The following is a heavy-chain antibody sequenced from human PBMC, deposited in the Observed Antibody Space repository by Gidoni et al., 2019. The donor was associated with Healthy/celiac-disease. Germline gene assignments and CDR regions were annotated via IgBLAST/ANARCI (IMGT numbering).Heavy chain of an antibody. CDR3: AREGAVAVAGTLLLYFDY. J-gene: IGHJ4*02. V-gene: IGHV1-69*01. CDR1: GGTFSSYA. CDR2: ILPIFGTA. Sequence: QVQLVQSGAEVKKPGSSVKVSCKASGGTFSSYAIRWVRQAPGQGLEWMGGILPIFGTANYAQKFQGRVTITADESTSTAYMELSSLRSEDTAVYYCAREGAVAVAGTLLLYFDYWGQGTLVTVSS. D-gene: IGHD6-19*01.